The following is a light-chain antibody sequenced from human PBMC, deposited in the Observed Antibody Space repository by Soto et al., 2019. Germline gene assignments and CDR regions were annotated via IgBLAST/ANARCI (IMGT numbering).Light chain of an antibody. Sequence: QSVLTQPPSASGTPGQRVTISCSGSTTNIGSNGVHWYQQYPGTAPKLLILDDHQRPSGVPDRFSGSKSGTTASLAISGLQADDEAHYYCSAYAVSQHGAVFGGGTKVTVL. CDR3: SAYAVSQHGAV. CDR2: DDH. V-gene: IGLV1-44*01. J-gene: IGLJ2*01. CDR1: TTNIGSNG.